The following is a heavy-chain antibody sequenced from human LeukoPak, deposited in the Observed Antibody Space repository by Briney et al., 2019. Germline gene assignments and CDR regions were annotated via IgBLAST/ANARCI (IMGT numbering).Heavy chain of an antibody. CDR3: AKMFGEPLSAAVAY. J-gene: IGHJ4*02. CDR1: GFTFSSYA. D-gene: IGHD3-10*02. Sequence: PGGSLRLSCAASGFTFSSYAMSWVRQAPGKGLEWVSAISGSGGSTYYADSVKGRFTISRDNSKNTLYLQMNSLRAEDTAVYYCAKMFGEPLSAAVAYWGQGTLVTVSS. V-gene: IGHV3-23*01. CDR2: ISGSGGST.